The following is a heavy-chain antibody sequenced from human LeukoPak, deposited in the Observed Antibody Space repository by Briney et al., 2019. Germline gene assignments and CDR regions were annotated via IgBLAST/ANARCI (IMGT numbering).Heavy chain of an antibody. Sequence: ASVKVSCKASGYTFTGYYMHWVRQAPGQGLEWMGWINPNSCGTNYAQKFQGRVTMTRDTSISTAYMELSRLRSDDTAVYYCARDYYDSSGYYYPKDYWGQGTLVTVSS. CDR2: INPNSCGT. CDR1: GYTFTGYY. D-gene: IGHD3-22*01. V-gene: IGHV1-2*02. CDR3: ARDYYDSSGYYYPKDY. J-gene: IGHJ4*02.